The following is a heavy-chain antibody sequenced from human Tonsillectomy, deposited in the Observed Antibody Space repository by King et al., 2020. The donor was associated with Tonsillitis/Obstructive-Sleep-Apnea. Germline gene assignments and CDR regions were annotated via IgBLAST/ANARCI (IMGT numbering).Heavy chain of an antibody. D-gene: IGHD2-2*01. CDR3: ARDCSSTRCFLRGFDP. CDR1: GYTFTSYY. J-gene: IGHJ5*02. CDR2: INPSGGST. V-gene: IGHV1-46*01. Sequence: QLVQSGAEVKKPGASVKVSCKASGYTFTSYYMHWVRQAPGQGLEWMGIINPSGGSTSYAQKFQGRVTMTRDTSTSTVYMELSSLRSEDTAVYYCARDCSSTRCFLRGFDPWGQGTLVTVSS.